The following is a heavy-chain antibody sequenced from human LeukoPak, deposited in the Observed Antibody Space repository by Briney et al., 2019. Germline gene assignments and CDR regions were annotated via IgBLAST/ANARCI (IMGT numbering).Heavy chain of an antibody. J-gene: IGHJ6*04. D-gene: IGHD2-8*01. CDR2: INPNSGGT. CDR1: GYTFTGYY. Sequence: ASVKVSCKASGYTFTGYYMHWVRQAPGQGLEGMGWINPNSGGTNYAQKFQGRVTMTRDTSISTAYMELSRLRSDDTAVYYCAREGSLLMVSVPPLDVWGKGTTVTVSS. CDR3: AREGSLLMVSVPPLDV. V-gene: IGHV1-2*02.